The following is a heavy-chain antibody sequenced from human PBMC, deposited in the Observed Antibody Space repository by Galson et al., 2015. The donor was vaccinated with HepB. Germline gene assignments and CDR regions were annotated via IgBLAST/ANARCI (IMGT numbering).Heavy chain of an antibody. D-gene: IGHD1-26*01. CDR3: ARDPRSSGRYGPFDN. CDR2: ISGSGDIT. V-gene: IGHV3-23*01. J-gene: IGHJ4*02. CDR1: GFTLSSYI. Sequence: SLRLSCAASGFTLSSYIMSWVRQAPGKGLEWVSGISGSGDITYYADSVKGRFTISRDNSKNTVYLQMNSLRAEDTAVYYCARDPRSSGRYGPFDNWGQGTLVTVFS.